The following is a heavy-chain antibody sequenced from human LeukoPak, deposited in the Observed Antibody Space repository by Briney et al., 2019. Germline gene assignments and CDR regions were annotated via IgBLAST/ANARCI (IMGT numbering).Heavy chain of an antibody. CDR1: GFTFSSYG. CDR3: ARAGSYYPYFDY. D-gene: IGHD1-26*01. Sequence: GRSLRLSCAASGFTFSSYGMHWVRQAPGQGLEWMGIINPSGDTTNYAQKFQGRVTMTRDTSTSTVYMELSSLRSEDTAIYYCARAGSYYPYFDYWGQGTLVTVSS. J-gene: IGHJ4*02. V-gene: IGHV1-46*01. CDR2: INPSGDTT.